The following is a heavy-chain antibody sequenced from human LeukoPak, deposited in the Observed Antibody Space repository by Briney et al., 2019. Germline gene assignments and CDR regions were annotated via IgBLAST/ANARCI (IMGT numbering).Heavy chain of an antibody. CDR3: ARVAAMTGTVIDY. Sequence: GGTLRLSCAASGFTFSSYGMSWVRQAPGKGLEWVANIKQDGSEKYYVDSVKARFTISRDNAKNSLFLQMNSLRAEDTAVYYCARVAAMTGTVIDYWGQGTLVTVSS. V-gene: IGHV3-7*01. J-gene: IGHJ4*02. CDR1: GFTFSSYG. CDR2: IKQDGSEK. D-gene: IGHD6-19*01.